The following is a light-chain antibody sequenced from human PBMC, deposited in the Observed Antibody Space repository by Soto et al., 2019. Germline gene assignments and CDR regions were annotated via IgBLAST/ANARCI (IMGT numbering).Light chain of an antibody. CDR1: QAVNPR. V-gene: IGKV3-20*01. CDR2: RAS. CDR3: QQYGSSPVT. J-gene: IGKJ5*01. Sequence: EIVLTQRQGNLCFSPSQTDTVSSRASQAVNPRLAWYQHKPGQAPRLLIYRASSRATGIPDRFSGSGSGTDFTLTISRLEPEDFAVFYCQQYGSSPVTFGQGTRLEIK.